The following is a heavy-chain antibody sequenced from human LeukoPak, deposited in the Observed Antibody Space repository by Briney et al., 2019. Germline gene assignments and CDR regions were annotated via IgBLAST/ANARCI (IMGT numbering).Heavy chain of an antibody. CDR3: TTPAAGPRAEYSQH. CDR2: ISSSGSGTTM. V-gene: IGHV3-11*04. J-gene: IGHJ1*01. D-gene: IGHD6-13*01. CDR1: GFTFSYYY. Sequence: GGSLRLSCAASGFTFSYYYMSGVRQAPGKGLEWVSYISSSGSGTTMFYADSVKGRFTISRDNAKNSLYLQMNSLRTEDTAVYYCTTPAAGPRAEYSQHWGQGTLVTVSS.